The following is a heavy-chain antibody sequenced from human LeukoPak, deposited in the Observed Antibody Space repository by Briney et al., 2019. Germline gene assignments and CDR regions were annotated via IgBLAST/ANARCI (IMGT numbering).Heavy chain of an antibody. Sequence: GASVKVSCKASGYTFTGYYMHWVRQAPGQGLEWMGWINPNSGGTNYAQKFQGRVTMTRDTSISTAYMELSRLRSDDTAVYYCARAPYSSSWYGPRRLDPWGQGTLVTVSS. V-gene: IGHV1-2*02. D-gene: IGHD6-13*01. CDR2: INPNSGGT. J-gene: IGHJ5*02. CDR1: GYTFTGYY. CDR3: ARAPYSSSWYGPRRLDP.